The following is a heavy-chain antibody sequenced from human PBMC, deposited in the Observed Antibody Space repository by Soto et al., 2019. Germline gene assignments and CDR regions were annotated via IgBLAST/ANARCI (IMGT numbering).Heavy chain of an antibody. CDR1: GFTFSDYG. CDR2: VSGSGDSATGDRT. Sequence: GSLRLSCAASGFTFSDYGMSWVRQAPGKGLEWVSGVSGSGDSATGDRTYYADSVKGRFTISRDNSKNTLYLQMNSLTAEDTAVYYCAKDERGVIADYFDCWGQGTLVTVSS. V-gene: IGHV3-23*01. J-gene: IGHJ4*02. D-gene: IGHD3-10*01. CDR3: AKDERGVIADYFDC.